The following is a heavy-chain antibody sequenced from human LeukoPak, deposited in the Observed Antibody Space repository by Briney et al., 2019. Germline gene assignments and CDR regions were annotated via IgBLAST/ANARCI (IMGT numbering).Heavy chain of an antibody. CDR1: GYTFTGYH. CDR2: MNPNSGNT. CDR3: ARGWRIAAGAYYFDF. D-gene: IGHD6-25*01. Sequence: GTSVKVSCKASGYTFTGYHINWVRQATGQGLESMEWMNPNSGNTGYAQKFQGRVTMTRNTSIRTAYMELTSLRSDDTAVYYCARGWRIAAGAYYFDFWGQGTLVTVSS. J-gene: IGHJ4*02. V-gene: IGHV1-8*01.